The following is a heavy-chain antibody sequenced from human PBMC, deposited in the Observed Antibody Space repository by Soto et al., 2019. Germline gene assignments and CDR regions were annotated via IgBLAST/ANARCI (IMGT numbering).Heavy chain of an antibody. V-gene: IGHV4-31*03. Sequence: QVQLQESGPGLVKPAQTLSLTCTVSGGSISSGGYYWSWIRQHPGKGLEWIGYIYYSGSTYYNPSLKSRVTISVDTSKNQFSLKLSSVTAADTAVYYCARDLRFRGFYGMDVWGQGTTVTVSS. J-gene: IGHJ6*02. CDR3: ARDLRFRGFYGMDV. CDR2: IYYSGST. CDR1: GGSISSGGYY. D-gene: IGHD3-10*01.